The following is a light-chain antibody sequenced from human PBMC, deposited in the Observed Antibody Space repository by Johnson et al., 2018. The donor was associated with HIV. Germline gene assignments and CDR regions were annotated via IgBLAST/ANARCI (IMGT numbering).Light chain of an antibody. J-gene: IGLJ1*01. CDR2: ENN. CDR1: SSNIGNNY. Sequence: QSVLTQPPSVSAAPGQKVTISCSGSSSNIGNNYVSWYQQLPGTAPKLLIYENNKRPSGIPDRFSGSKSGTSATLGITGLQTGDEADYYCGTWDSSLSAAVFGTGTKVTGL. CDR3: GTWDSSLSAAV. V-gene: IGLV1-51*02.